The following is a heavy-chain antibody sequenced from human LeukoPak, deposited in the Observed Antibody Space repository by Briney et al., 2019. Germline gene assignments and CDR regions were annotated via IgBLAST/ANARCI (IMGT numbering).Heavy chain of an antibody. J-gene: IGHJ4*02. CDR3: ARRDYGSGSYWTGVFDY. CDR1: GGSISSYY. CDR2: IYYSGST. D-gene: IGHD3-10*01. V-gene: IGHV4-59*08. Sequence: SETLSLTCTVSGGSISSYYWSWIRQPPGKGLEWIGYIYYSGSTNYNPSLKSRVTISVDTSKNQFSLKLSSVTAADTAVYYCARRDYGSGSYWTGVFDYWGQGTLVTVSS.